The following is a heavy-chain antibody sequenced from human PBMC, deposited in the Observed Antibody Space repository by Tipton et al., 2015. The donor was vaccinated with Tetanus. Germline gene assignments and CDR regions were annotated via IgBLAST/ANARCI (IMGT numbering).Heavy chain of an antibody. V-gene: IGHV4-59*08. Sequence: GLVKPSETLSLTCTVSGDSMNKYYWSWIRQPPGKGLEWISYIFYSGSTNYNPSLKSRVSISMYTSKNQISLKLRSVTVADTAVYYCARFGTVFLRFGELSGYYSVDVWGQGTTVTVSS. CDR2: IFYSGST. D-gene: IGHD3-10*01. J-gene: IGHJ6*03. CDR3: ARFGTVFLRFGELSGYYSVDV. CDR1: GDSMNKYY.